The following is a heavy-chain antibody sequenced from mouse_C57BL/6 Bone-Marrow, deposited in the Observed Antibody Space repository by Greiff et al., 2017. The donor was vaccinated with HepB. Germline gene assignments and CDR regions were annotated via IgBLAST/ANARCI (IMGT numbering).Heavy chain of an antibody. CDR1: GYTFTSYW. CDR2: IHPNSGST. V-gene: IGHV1-64*01. J-gene: IGHJ4*01. Sequence: QVQLQQPGAELVKPGASVKLSCKASGYTFTSYWMHWVKQRPGQGLEWIGMIHPNSGSTNYNEKFKSKATLTVDKSSSTAYMQLSSLTSEYSAVYYCARIYYGNYWAMDYWGQGTSVTVSS. CDR3: ARIYYGNYWAMDY. D-gene: IGHD2-1*01.